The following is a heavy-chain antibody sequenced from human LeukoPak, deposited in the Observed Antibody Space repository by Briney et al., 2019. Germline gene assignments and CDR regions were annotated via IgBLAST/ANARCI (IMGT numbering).Heavy chain of an antibody. CDR2: ISAYNGNT. CDR1: GYTFTSYG. CDR3: ARDSSEDFYDSSGYYSFDF. J-gene: IGHJ4*02. D-gene: IGHD3-22*01. Sequence: ASVKVSCKAPGYTFTSYGISWVRQAPGQGLEWMGWISAYNGNTNYAQKVQGRVTMTTDTSTSTAYMELRSLRSDDTAVFYCARDSSEDFYDSSGYYSFDFWGQGTLVTVSS. V-gene: IGHV1-18*01.